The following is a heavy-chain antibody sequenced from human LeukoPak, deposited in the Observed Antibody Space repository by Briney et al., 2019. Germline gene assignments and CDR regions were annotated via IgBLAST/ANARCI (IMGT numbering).Heavy chain of an antibody. Sequence: HLGGSLRLSCAASGITFSSHAMSWVRQAPGKGLEWVSVISGSGGSTYYADSVKGRFTISRDNSKNTMYLQMNSLRAEDTAVYYCAKDNWEWTRVNWGQGTLVTVSS. J-gene: IGHJ4*02. V-gene: IGHV3-23*01. CDR3: AKDNWEWTRVN. CDR1: GITFSSHA. D-gene: IGHD3-3*01. CDR2: ISGSGGST.